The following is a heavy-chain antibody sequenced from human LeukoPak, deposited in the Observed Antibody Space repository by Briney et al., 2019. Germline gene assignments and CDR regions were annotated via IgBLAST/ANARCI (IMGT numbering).Heavy chain of an antibody. V-gene: IGHV1-2*02. CDR3: ARDRKVGATGEFDY. D-gene: IGHD1-26*01. Sequence: ASVKVSCKASGYTFTGYYMHWVRQAPGQGLEWMGWINPNSGGTNYAQKFQGRVTMTRDTSISTAYMELSRLRSDDTAVHYCARDRKVGATGEFDYWGQGTLVTVSS. J-gene: IGHJ4*02. CDR1: GYTFTGYY. CDR2: INPNSGGT.